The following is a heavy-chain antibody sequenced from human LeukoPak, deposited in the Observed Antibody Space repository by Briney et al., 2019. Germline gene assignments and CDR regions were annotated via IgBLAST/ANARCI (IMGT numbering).Heavy chain of an antibody. Sequence: PGGSLRLSCAASGFTFSSYAMHWVRQAPGKGLEYVSAISSNGGSTYYANSVKGRFTISRDNSKNTLYLQMGSLRAEDMAVYYCARRAVVPAARLYYLDYWGQGTLVTVSS. CDR2: ISSNGGST. CDR1: GFTFSSYA. CDR3: ARRAVVPAARLYYLDY. V-gene: IGHV3-64*01. D-gene: IGHD2-2*01. J-gene: IGHJ4*02.